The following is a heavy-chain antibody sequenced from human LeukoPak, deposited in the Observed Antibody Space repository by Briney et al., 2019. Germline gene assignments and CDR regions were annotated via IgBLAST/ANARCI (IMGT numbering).Heavy chain of an antibody. CDR1: RFDVSTNY. V-gene: IGHV3-53*01. CDR2: IYSGGIT. Sequence: PGGSLRLSCTASRFDVSTNYMSWVRQVPGKGLEGVSIIYSGGITYYLDSVKGRFTISRDSSKNTLYLQMSSLRAEDTALYYCTRDSTTFRFGYWGQGTLVTVSS. CDR3: TRDSTTFRFGY. D-gene: IGHD4-11*01. J-gene: IGHJ4*02.